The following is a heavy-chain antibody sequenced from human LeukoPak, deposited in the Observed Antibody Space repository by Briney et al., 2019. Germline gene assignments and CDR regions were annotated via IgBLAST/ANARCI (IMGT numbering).Heavy chain of an antibody. V-gene: IGHV4-59*01. CDR2: IRYSGRT. CDR1: DDSISRDF. Sequence: PSETLSLTCTAPDDSISRDFWTWIRQPPGKGLEWIGYIRYSGRTGYNPSLKSRVTISIQTSKNQFSLKLTSVTAADTAIYYCARLPDVSGWPFDYWGQGILVTVSS. CDR3: ARLPDVSGWPFDY. D-gene: IGHD6-19*01. J-gene: IGHJ4*02.